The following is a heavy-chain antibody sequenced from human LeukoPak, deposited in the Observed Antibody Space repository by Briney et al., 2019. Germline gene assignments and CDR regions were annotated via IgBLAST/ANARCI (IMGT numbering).Heavy chain of an antibody. V-gene: IGHV1-18*01. CDR2: ISAYNGNT. CDR1: GYTFTSYG. D-gene: IGHD3-10*01. J-gene: IGHJ5*02. CDR3: ARGSRGSGSYYNWAGWFDP. Sequence: ASVKVSCKASGYTFTSYGISWVRQAPGQGREWMGWISAYNGNTNYAQNLQGRVTMTTDTSTSTAYMELRSLRSDDTAVYYCARGSRGSGSYYNWAGWFDPWGQGTLVTVSS.